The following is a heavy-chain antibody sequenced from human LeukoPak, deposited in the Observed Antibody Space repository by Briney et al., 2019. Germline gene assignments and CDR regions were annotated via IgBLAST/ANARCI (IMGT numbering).Heavy chain of an antibody. CDR1: GLTFINAW. D-gene: IGHD2-15*01. J-gene: IGHJ3*02. CDR3: ARDPAYCSGGICYSNAVDM. Sequence: GRCLRPSWAAAGLTFINAWMSSVRQAPGKGLEWVSVIFSDERTYYADSVKGRFTISRDNSKNTLYVQMTRLRAEDTAVYYCARDPAYCSGGICYSNAVDMWGQGTKVTVSS. V-gene: IGHV3-66*01. CDR2: IFSDERT.